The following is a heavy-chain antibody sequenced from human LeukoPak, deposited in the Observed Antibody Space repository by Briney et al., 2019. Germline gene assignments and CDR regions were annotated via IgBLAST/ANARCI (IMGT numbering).Heavy chain of an antibody. CDR2: IRYDGSNE. Sequence: GGSLRLSCAASGFTFSNYGMHWVRQAPGKGLEWVAFIRYDGSNEYYTDSVKGRFTISRDNFKNTLYLQMNSLRAEDSAVYYCAKDNYGSGTAYNWGQGSLVTVSS. V-gene: IGHV3-30*02. D-gene: IGHD3-10*01. CDR1: GFTFSNYG. CDR3: AKDNYGSGTAYN. J-gene: IGHJ4*02.